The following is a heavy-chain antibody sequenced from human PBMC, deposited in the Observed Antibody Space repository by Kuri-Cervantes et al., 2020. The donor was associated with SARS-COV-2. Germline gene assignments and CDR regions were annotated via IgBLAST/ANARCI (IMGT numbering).Heavy chain of an antibody. CDR3: ARVKEGVAARPLTGEDYYYYMDV. D-gene: IGHD6-6*01. CDR1: GFTFSSYA. J-gene: IGHJ6*03. Sequence: GESLKISCAASGFTFSSYAMHWVRQAPGKGLEWVAVISYDGSNKYYADSVKGRFTISRDNAKNSLYLQMNSLRAEDTAVYYCARVKEGVAARPLTGEDYYYYMDVWGKGTTVTVSS. V-gene: IGHV3-30-3*01. CDR2: ISYDGSNK.